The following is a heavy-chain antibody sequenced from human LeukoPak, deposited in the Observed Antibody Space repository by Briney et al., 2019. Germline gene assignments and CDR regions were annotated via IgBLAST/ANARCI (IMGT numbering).Heavy chain of an antibody. D-gene: IGHD6-19*01. CDR1: GYTFTCYY. Sequence: ASVKVSCKAAGYTFTCYYMHWVREAPGQGLEWMGWINPNSGGTNYAQKFQGRVTMTRDTSISTAYMELSRLRSDDTAVYYCARSSSGWYIFDYWGQGTLVTVSS. CDR3: ARSSSGWYIFDY. V-gene: IGHV1-2*02. CDR2: INPNSGGT. J-gene: IGHJ4*02.